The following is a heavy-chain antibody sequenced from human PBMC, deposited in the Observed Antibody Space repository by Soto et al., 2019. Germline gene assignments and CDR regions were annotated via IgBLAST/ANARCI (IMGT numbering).Heavy chain of an antibody. CDR1: GYTLTELS. CDR3: AAGGFGVVPLDV. J-gene: IGHJ6*02. CDR2: FDPEDGET. D-gene: IGHD3-3*01. Sequence: ASVKVSCKVSGYTLTELSMHWVRQAPGKGLEWMGGFDPEDGETIYAQKFQGRVTMTEDTSTDTAYMELSSLRSEDTAVYYCAAGGFGVVPLDVWGQGTTVTVSS. V-gene: IGHV1-24*01.